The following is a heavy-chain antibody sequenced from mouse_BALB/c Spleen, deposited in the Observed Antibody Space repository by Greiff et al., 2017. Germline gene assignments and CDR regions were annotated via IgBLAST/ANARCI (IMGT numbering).Heavy chain of an antibody. CDR2: ISSGGST. J-gene: IGHJ4*01. D-gene: IGHD2-3*01. V-gene: IGHV5-6-5*01. Sequence: EVQLVESGGGLVKPGGSLKLSCAASGFTFSSYAMSWVRQTPEKRLEWVASISSGGSTYYPDRVKGRFTISRDNARNILYLQRSSLRSEDNAMYYCERNDGYYYPYAMDYWGQGTSVTVSS. CDR1: GFTFSSYA. CDR3: ERNDGYYYPYAMDY.